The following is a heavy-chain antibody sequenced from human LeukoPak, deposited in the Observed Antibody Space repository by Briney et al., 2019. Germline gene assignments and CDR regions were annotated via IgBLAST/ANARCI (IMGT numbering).Heavy chain of an antibody. D-gene: IGHD3-10*01. J-gene: IGHJ4*02. V-gene: IGHV4-30-2*01. Sequence: SETLSLTCTVSGGSISSGGYYWSWIRQPPGKGLEWIGYIYHSGSTYYNPSLKSRVTISVDRSKNQFSLKLSSVTAADTAVYYCASEASGGDYWGQGTLVTVSS. CDR2: IYHSGST. CDR1: GGSISSGGYY. CDR3: ASEASGGDY.